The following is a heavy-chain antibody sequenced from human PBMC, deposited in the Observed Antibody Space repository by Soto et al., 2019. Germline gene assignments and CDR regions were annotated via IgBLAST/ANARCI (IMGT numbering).Heavy chain of an antibody. Sequence: SETLSLTCSVSGASVSSGSFYWSWIRQPPGKGLEWIGFIYNNETFNYNPSLKSRVTLSVDTSKHQFSLKLSSVTAADTAVYYCARVPLRYSSSHNFDSWGQGALVTVSS. D-gene: IGHD6-19*01. CDR1: GASVSSGSFY. CDR3: ARVPLRYSSSHNFDS. J-gene: IGHJ4*02. V-gene: IGHV4-61*01. CDR2: IYNNETF.